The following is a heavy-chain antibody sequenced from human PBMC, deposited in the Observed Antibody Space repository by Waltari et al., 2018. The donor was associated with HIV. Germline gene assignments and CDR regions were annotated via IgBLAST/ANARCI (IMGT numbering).Heavy chain of an antibody. D-gene: IGHD2-2*03. CDR2: IRSSGSTI. CDR3: ARVDNRRLVVYGMDV. Sequence: EVQLVESGGGLVQPGGSLRLSWAASGFTFSSYEMNWVRQAPGKGLEWVSYIRSSGSTIYYADSVKGRFTISRDNAKNSLYLQMNSLRAEDTAVYYCARVDNRRLVVYGMDVWGQGTTVTVSS. CDR1: GFTFSSYE. J-gene: IGHJ6*02. V-gene: IGHV3-48*03.